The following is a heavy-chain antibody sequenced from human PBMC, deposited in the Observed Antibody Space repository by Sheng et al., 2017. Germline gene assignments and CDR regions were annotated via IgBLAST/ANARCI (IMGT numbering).Heavy chain of an antibody. CDR2: ITTSGTGK. J-gene: IGHJ2*01. CDR1: GFSITNHV. V-gene: IGHV3-23*01. D-gene: IGHD1-26*01. Sequence: ESGGGLVQPGGSLRLSCAASGFSITNHVTTWVRQAPGKGLEWVSAITTSGTGKHYSDSVKGRFAISSDFSKNTVSLQMNGLRVEDTAIYYCAREGSYIGGYQYYDFWGRGTLVTVSS. CDR3: AREGSYIGGYQYYDF.